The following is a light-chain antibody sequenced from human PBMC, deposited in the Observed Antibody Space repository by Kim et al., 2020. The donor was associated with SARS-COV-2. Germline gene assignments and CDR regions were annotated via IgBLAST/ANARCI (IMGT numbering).Light chain of an antibody. J-gene: IGLJ1*01. CDR3: AAWDDSLNVL. CDR2: SNN. V-gene: IGLV1-44*01. CDR1: SSNIGRNT. Sequence: QSVLTQPPSASGTPGQTVTISCSGSSSNIGRNTVNWYQQLPGTAPKLLIYSNNQRPSGVPDRFSGSMFGTTASLAISGLQSEDEADYYCAAWDDSLNVLFGGGTKVTVL.